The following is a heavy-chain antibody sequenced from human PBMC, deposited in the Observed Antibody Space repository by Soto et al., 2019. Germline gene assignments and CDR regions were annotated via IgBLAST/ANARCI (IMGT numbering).Heavy chain of an antibody. CDR1: GGSVSSGSYY. CDR3: ARVWWSTVYYFDY. V-gene: IGHV4-61*01. J-gene: IGHJ4*02. Sequence: PSETLSLTCTVSGGSVSSGSYYWSWIRQPPGKGLEWIGYIYYSGSTYYNPSLKSRVTISVDTSKNQFSLKLSSVTAADTAVYYCARVWWSTVYYFDYWGQGTLVTVSS. CDR2: IYYSGST. D-gene: IGHD2-21*01.